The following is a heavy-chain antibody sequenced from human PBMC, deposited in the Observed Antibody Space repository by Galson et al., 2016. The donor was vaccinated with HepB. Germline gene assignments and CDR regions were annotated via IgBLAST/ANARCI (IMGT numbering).Heavy chain of an antibody. V-gene: IGHV1-69-2*01. CDR1: GYSFTDYY. J-gene: IGHJ4*02. CDR2: VDPEDGKT. D-gene: IGHD3-16*01. CDR3: VIGSHNYDDSPVYHDY. Sequence: VKVSCKASGYSFTDYYMHWVQQAPGKGLEWMGFVDPEDGKTKYAQTFKGRVTITADTSTDTVYMELSSLTSEDTAVYFCVIGSHNYDDSPVYHDYWGQGTLVTVSS.